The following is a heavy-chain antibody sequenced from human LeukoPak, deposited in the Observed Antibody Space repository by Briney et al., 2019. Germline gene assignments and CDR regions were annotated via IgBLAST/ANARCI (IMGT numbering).Heavy chain of an antibody. CDR1: GGSFSGYY. J-gene: IGHJ4*02. Sequence: PSETLSLTCAVYGGSFSGYYWSWIRQPPGKGLEWIGEINHSGSTNYNPPLKSRVTISVDTSKNQFSLKLSSVTAADTAVYYCARGHIRIAAAGGWFSYWGQGTLVTVSS. CDR2: INHSGST. CDR3: ARGHIRIAAAGGWFSY. V-gene: IGHV4-34*01. D-gene: IGHD6-13*01.